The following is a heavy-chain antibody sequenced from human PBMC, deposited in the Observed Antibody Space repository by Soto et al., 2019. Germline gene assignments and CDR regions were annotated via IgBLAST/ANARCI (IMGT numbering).Heavy chain of an antibody. CDR3: ARDKRDLRFLEWSYYFDY. CDR2: ISYDGSNK. J-gene: IGHJ4*02. Sequence: QVQLVESGGGVVQPGRSLRLPCAASGFTFSSYAIHWVRQAPGKGLEWVAVISYDGSNKYYADSVKGRFTISRDNSKNTLYLQMNSLRAEDTAVYYCARDKRDLRFLEWSYYFDYGGQGTLVTVSS. V-gene: IGHV3-30-3*01. CDR1: GFTFSSYA. D-gene: IGHD3-3*01.